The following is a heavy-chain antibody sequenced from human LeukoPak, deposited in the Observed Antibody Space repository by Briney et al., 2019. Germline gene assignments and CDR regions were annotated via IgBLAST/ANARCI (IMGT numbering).Heavy chain of an antibody. CDR2: IHYSGST. CDR3: ARASGNYWRAFDY. V-gene: IGHV4-30-4*01. D-gene: IGHD1-26*01. J-gene: IGHJ4*02. Sequence: TLSLTCTVSGGSISSGDFYWSWIRQPPGKGLEWIGYIHYSGSTYYNPSLKSRVTISVDTSKNQFSLKLSSVTAAETAVYYCARASGNYWRAFDYWGQGTLVTVSS. CDR1: GGSISSGDFY.